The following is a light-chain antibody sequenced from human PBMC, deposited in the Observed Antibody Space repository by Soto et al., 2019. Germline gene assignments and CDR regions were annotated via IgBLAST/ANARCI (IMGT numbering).Light chain of an antibody. CDR1: SSDIDAYNY. J-gene: IGLJ1*01. CDR3: GSYTTSSNYV. Sequence: VLAQPASVSGSPGQSITISCTGTSSDIDAYNYVSWYQQHPGKAPKLMIYYVSNRPSGISNRFSGSKSGNTASLTISGLQAEDEADYYCGSYTTSSNYVFGTGTKVTVL. CDR2: YVS. V-gene: IGLV2-14*01.